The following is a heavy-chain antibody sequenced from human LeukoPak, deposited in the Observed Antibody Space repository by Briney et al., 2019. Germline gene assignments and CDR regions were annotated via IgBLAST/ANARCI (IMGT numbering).Heavy chain of an antibody. Sequence: SETLSLTCSVSGGSISTYQWSWVRQSPGKGLEWIGNIYKSGSTNYNPSLKSRVTISVDTSKNQFSLRLTSVTAADTAVYYCARDGPQWLAQFDNWGQGILVTVSS. CDR3: ARDGPQWLAQFDN. J-gene: IGHJ4*02. CDR2: IYKSGST. CDR1: GGSISTYQ. V-gene: IGHV4-59*01. D-gene: IGHD6-19*01.